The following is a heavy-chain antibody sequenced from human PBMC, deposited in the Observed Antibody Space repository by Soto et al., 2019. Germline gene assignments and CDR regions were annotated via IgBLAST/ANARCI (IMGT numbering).Heavy chain of an antibody. D-gene: IGHD3-16*02. V-gene: IGHV3-23*01. CDR2: ISGSGGST. CDR3: AKLNYDYVWGSYRYYFDY. Sequence: GGSRRLSCAASGFTFSSYAMSWVRQAPGKGLEWVSAISGSGGSTYYADSVKGRFTISRDNSKNTLYLQMNSLRAEDTAVYYCAKLNYDYVWGSYRYYFDYWGQGTLVTVSS. CDR1: GFTFSSYA. J-gene: IGHJ4*02.